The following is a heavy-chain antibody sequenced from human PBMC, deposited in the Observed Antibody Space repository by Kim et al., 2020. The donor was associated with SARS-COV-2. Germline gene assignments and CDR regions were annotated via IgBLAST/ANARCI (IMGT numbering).Heavy chain of an antibody. J-gene: IGHJ6*02. D-gene: IGHD6-13*01. CDR3: AKEGIAAAHVHLGMDV. V-gene: IGHV3-33*06. CDR2: IWYDGSNK. Sequence: GGSLRLSCAASGFTFSSYGMHWVRQAPGKGLEWVAVIWYDGSNKYYADSVKGRFTISRDNSKNTLYLQMNSLRAEDTAVYYCAKEGIAAAHVHLGMDVWGQGTTVTVSS. CDR1: GFTFSSYG.